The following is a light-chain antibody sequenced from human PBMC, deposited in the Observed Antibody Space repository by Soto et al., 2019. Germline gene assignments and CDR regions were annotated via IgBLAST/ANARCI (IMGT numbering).Light chain of an antibody. CDR2: GVS. CDR1: QAGDSKF. J-gene: IGKJ5*01. V-gene: IGKV3-20*01. Sequence: IVLTQSPGTLSLSPGETATLSCRASQAGDSKFLAWYQQNPGQAPRLNMFGVSGRATGVPARFSGGVSGTDFTLTIRSLEPEDCAVYYCQRYGISVPVTFGQGKRLHI. CDR3: QRYGISVPVT.